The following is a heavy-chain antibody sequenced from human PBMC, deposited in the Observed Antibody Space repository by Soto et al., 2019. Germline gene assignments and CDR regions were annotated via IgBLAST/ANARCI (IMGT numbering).Heavy chain of an antibody. Sequence: SETLSLTCTVSGGSISSSIYYWGWIRRPPGKGLEWIGSIYYSGSTYYNPSLKSRVTISVDTSKNQFSLKLSSVTAADTAVYYCARQLSYSGSYGPPKYYFDYWGQGTLVTVSS. J-gene: IGHJ4*02. CDR3: ARQLSYSGSYGPPKYYFDY. CDR2: IYYSGST. V-gene: IGHV4-39*01. CDR1: GGSISSSIYY. D-gene: IGHD1-26*01.